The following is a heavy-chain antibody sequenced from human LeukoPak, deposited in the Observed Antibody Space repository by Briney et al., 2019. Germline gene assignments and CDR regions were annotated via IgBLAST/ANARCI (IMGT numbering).Heavy chain of an antibody. Sequence: SGGSLRLSCAASGFTVSSNYMSWVRQAPGKGLEWVSVIYSGGTTYYADSVKGRFTISRDNSKNTLYLQMNSLRAEETAVYYCARAGSNYLYFDSWGQGTLVTVSS. CDR2: IYSGGTT. J-gene: IGHJ4*02. CDR3: ARAGSNYLYFDS. CDR1: GFTVSSNY. V-gene: IGHV3-53*01. D-gene: IGHD4-11*01.